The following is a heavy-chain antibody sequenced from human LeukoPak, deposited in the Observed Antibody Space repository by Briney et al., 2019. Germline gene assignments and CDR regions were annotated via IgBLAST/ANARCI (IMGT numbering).Heavy chain of an antibody. Sequence: GASVEVSCRAPGYTFTSYGISWVRQAPGQWLEWMGWISAYNGNTNYAQKLQGRVTMITDTSTSTAYMELRSLRSDDTAVYYCARDRDYGDYTPDLWGRGTLVTVSS. CDR3: ARDRDYGDYTPDL. CDR2: ISAYNGNT. J-gene: IGHJ2*01. CDR1: GYTFTSYG. D-gene: IGHD4-17*01. V-gene: IGHV1-18*01.